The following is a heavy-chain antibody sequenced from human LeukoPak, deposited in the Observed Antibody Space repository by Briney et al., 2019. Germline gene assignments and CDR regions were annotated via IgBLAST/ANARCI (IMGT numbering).Heavy chain of an antibody. J-gene: IGHJ4*02. CDR2: ISAYNGNT. CDR1: GYTFTDYY. Sequence: ASVKVSCKASGYTFTDYYMHWVRQAPGQGLEWSGWISAYNGNTKYAQKFQGRLTMTTDTSTSTAYMEMRSLRSDDTAVYYCARAEPLVATIFDYWGQGTLVTVSS. V-gene: IGHV1-18*04. D-gene: IGHD5-12*01. CDR3: ARAEPLVATIFDY.